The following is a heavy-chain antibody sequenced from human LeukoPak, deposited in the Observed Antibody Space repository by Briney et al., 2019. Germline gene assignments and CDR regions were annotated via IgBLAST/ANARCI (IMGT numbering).Heavy chain of an antibody. V-gene: IGHV3-21*01. J-gene: IGHJ5*02. CDR2: ISSSSSYI. CDR3: VRDRGGWFDP. Sequence: GGSLRLSCAASGFTFSSYSMNWVRQAPGKGLEWVSFISSSSSYIYYADSLKGRFTISRDNTKNSLYLQMNSLRAEDTAVYYCVRDRGGWFDPWGQGPLVTVSS. D-gene: IGHD3-16*01. CDR1: GFTFSSYS.